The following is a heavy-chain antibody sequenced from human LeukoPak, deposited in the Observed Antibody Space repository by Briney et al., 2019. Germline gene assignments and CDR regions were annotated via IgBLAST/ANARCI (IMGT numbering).Heavy chain of an antibody. CDR1: GGSISSSSYY. V-gene: IGHV4-39*07. D-gene: IGHD6-13*01. J-gene: IGHJ4*02. Sequence: PSETLSLTCTVSGGSISSSSYYWGWIRQPPGKGLEWIGSIYYSGSTYYNPSLKSRVTISVDTSKNQFSLKLSSATAADTAVYYCARVGYSSSWDYFDYWGQGTLVTVSS. CDR2: IYYSGST. CDR3: ARVGYSSSWDYFDY.